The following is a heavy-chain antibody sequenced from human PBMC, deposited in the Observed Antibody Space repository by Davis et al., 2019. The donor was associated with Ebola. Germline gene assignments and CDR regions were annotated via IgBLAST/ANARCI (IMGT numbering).Heavy chain of an antibody. CDR3: ARYRRSIAVAGSFIRRDYFDY. Sequence: SETLSLTCAVYGGSFSGYYWSWIRQPPGKGLEWIGEINHSGSTNYNPSLKSRVTISVDTSKNQFSLKLSSVTAADTAVYYCARYRRSIAVAGSFIRRDYFDYWGQGTLVTVSS. V-gene: IGHV4-34*01. J-gene: IGHJ4*02. D-gene: IGHD6-19*01. CDR2: INHSGST. CDR1: GGSFSGYY.